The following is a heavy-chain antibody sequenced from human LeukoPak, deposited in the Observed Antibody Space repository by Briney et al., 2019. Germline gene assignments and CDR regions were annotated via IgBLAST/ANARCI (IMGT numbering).Heavy chain of an antibody. D-gene: IGHD4-23*01. J-gene: IGHJ4*02. CDR2: INHSGST. V-gene: IGHV4-34*01. CDR1: GGSFSGYY. CDR3: ARVGATVVIDY. Sequence: SETLSLTCAVYGGSFSGYYWSWIRQPPGEGLEWIGEINHSGSTNYNPSLKSRVTISVDTSKNQFPLKLSSVTAADTAVYYCARVGATVVIDYWGQGTLVTVSS.